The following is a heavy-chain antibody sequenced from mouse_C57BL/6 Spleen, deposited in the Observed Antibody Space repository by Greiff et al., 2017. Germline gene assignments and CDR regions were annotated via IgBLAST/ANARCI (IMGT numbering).Heavy chain of an antibody. Sequence: EVHLVESGGGLVKPGGSLKLSCAASGFTFSDYGMHWVRQAPEKGLEWVAYISSGSSTIYYADTVKGRFTISRDNAKNTLFLQMTSLRSEDTAMYYCARWGYYYGSSGYFDVWGTGTTVTVSS. CDR2: ISSGSSTI. V-gene: IGHV5-17*01. CDR1: GFTFSDYG. J-gene: IGHJ1*03. D-gene: IGHD1-1*01. CDR3: ARWGYYYGSSGYFDV.